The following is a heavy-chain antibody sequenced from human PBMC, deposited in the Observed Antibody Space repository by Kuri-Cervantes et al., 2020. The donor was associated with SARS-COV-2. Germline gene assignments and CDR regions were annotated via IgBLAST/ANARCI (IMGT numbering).Heavy chain of an antibody. CDR3: ARALGSSGYQTWYWFDP. D-gene: IGHD3-22*01. CDR2: INPNSGGT. V-gene: IGHV1-2*02. CDR1: GYTFTGYY. Sequence: ASVKVSCKASGYTFTGYYMHWVRRAPGQGLEWMGWINPNSGGTNYAQKFQGRVTMTRDTSISTAYMELSRLRSDDTAVYYCARALGSSGYQTWYWFDPWGQGTLVTVSS. J-gene: IGHJ5*02.